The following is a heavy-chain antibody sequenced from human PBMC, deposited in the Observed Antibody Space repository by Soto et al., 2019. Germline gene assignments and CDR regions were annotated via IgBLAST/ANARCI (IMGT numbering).Heavy chain of an antibody. J-gene: IGHJ6*02. D-gene: IGHD2-21*01. CDR1: GYTFTGYY. CDR3: ARGQWHIGYQYHYYGMDV. Sequence: ASVKVSCKASGYTFTGYYMHWVRQAPGQGLEWMGWMNPNSGNTGYAQKFQGRVTMTRNTSISTAYMELSSLRSEDTAVYYCARGQWHIGYQYHYYGMDVWGQGTTVTVSS. CDR2: MNPNSGNT. V-gene: IGHV1-8*02.